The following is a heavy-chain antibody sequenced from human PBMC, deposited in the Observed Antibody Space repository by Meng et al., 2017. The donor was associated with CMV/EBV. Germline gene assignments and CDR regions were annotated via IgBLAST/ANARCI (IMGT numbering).Heavy chain of an antibody. Sequence: GESLKISCAASGLTLSSYGMHWVRQAPGKGLEWVALIRNDGGKKEYVDSVKGRFTISRDNAKNTVNLQMNSLRAEDTAVYYCTRDSGRGGHLSFMGVDYWGHGTLVTVSS. D-gene: IGHD3-16*02. CDR3: TRDSGRGGHLSFMGVDY. CDR1: GLTLSSYG. CDR2: IRNDGGKK. V-gene: IGHV3-30*02. J-gene: IGHJ4*01.